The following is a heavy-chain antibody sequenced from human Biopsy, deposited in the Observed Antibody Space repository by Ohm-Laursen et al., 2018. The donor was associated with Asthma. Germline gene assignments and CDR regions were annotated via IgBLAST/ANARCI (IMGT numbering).Heavy chain of an antibody. J-gene: IGHJ6*02. D-gene: IGHD3-10*01. V-gene: IGHV1-18*01. CDR1: GYTFYSAG. CDR3: ARAVDYSHYYGIDV. Sequence: ASVKVSCKTSGYTFYSAGITWVRQAPGQGLEWMGWISVYNGNTKVAQKLQDRVTMITDTSTSTAYMELRSLGSDDTAVYFCARAVDYSHYYGIDVWGQGTTVTVS. CDR2: ISVYNGNT.